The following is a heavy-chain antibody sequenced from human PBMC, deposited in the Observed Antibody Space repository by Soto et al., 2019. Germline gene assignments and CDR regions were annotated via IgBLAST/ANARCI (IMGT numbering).Heavy chain of an antibody. CDR3: AINYGTDGYNCAY. J-gene: IGHJ4*02. V-gene: IGHV1-69*01. D-gene: IGHD5-12*01. Sequence: QVQLVQSGAEVKKPGSSVKVSCKASGGTFSTYDICWVRQAPGQGLEWMGGIIPLFGTANYAQKFQGRATIIAEESTRTDYMERRRLRAEDTAVYECAINYGTDGYNCAYWGQGTLCTVSS. CDR2: IIPLFGTA. CDR1: GGTFSTYD.